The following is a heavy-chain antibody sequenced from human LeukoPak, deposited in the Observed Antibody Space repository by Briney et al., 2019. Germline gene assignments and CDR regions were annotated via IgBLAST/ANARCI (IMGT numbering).Heavy chain of an antibody. CDR2: INWNGGNI. V-gene: IGHV3-20*04. J-gene: IGHJ3*02. D-gene: IGHD1-26*01. CDR1: GFTFDDYG. CDR3: ARWRDRRVGAFDI. Sequence: GGSLRLSCAASGFTFDDYGMTWVRPAPGKGLEWVSCINWNGGNINYADTVKGRSTISRDNAKNSLYLQINRRRAEHTALYYFARWRDRRVGAFDIWGQGTMVTVSS.